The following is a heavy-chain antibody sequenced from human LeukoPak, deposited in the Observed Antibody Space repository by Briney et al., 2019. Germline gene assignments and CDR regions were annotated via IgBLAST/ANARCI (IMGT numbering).Heavy chain of an antibody. CDR1: GFTFSSYA. CDR2: ISYDGSNK. CDR3: AREIVVVVAEHSDY. J-gene: IGHJ4*02. Sequence: SGRSLRLSCAASGFTFSSYAMHWVRQAPGKGLEWVAVISYDGSNKYYADSVKGRFTISRDNSKNTLYLQMNSLRAEDTAVYYCAREIVVVVAEHSDYWGQGTLVTVSS. V-gene: IGHV3-30*04. D-gene: IGHD2-15*01.